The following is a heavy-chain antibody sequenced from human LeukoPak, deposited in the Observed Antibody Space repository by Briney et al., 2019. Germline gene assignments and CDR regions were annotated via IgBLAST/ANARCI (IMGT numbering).Heavy chain of an antibody. V-gene: IGHV1-2*02. CDR3: ARDFGTGFFLIDY. Sequence: VASVKVSCKASGYTFTGYYMHWVRQAPGQGLEWMGWINPNSGGTNYAQKFQGRVTMTRDTSISTAYMELSRLRSDDTAVYYCARDFGTGFFLIDYWGQGTLVTVSS. J-gene: IGHJ4*02. CDR1: GYTFTGYY. D-gene: IGHD1-1*01. CDR2: INPNSGGT.